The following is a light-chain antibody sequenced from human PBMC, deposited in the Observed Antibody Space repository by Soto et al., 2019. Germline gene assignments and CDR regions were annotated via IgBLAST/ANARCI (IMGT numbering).Light chain of an antibody. CDR3: QQYNSYSGT. V-gene: IGKV1-5*01. CDR2: DAS. J-gene: IGKJ1*01. Sequence: DIQMTQSPSTLSASVGDGVPITCRASQNISVWLAWYQQRPGKAPKFLIYDASSLETGVPSRFSGSGSGTEFTLTIRSLQPDDFATYYCQQYNSYSGTFGQGTKVDIK. CDR1: QNISVW.